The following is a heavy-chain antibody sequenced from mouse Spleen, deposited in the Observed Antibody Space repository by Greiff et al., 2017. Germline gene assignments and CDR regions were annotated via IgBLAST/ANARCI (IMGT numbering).Heavy chain of an antibody. CDR1: GYAFSSSW. J-gene: IGHJ2*01. CDR2: IYPGDGDT. D-gene: IGHD4-1*01. V-gene: IGHV1-82*01. Sequence: VQLQQSGPELVKPGASVKISCKASGYAFSSSWMNWVKQRPGKGLEWIGRIYPGDGDTNYNGKFKGKATLTADKSSSTAYMQLSSLTSEDSAVYFCARGLGRRFDYWGQGTTLTVSS. CDR3: ARGLGRRFDY.